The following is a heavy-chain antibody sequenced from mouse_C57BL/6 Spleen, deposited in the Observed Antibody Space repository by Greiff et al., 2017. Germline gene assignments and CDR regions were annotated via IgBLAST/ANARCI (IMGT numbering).Heavy chain of an antibody. CDR3: AKNEGDYYGSSYGYFDG. J-gene: IGHJ1*03. D-gene: IGHD1-1*01. CDR2: IWRGGST. V-gene: IGHV2-5*01. Sequence: QVQLQQSGPGLVQPSQSLSITCTVSGFSLTSYGVHWVRQSPGKGLEWLGVIWRGGSTDYNAAFMSRLSITKDNSKSQVFFKMNSLQADDTAIYYCAKNEGDYYGSSYGYFDGWGTGTTVTVSS. CDR1: GFSLTSYG.